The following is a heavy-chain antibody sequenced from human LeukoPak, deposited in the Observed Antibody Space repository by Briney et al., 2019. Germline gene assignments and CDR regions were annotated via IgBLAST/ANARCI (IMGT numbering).Heavy chain of an antibody. D-gene: IGHD6-13*01. CDR1: GFTFSTYW. J-gene: IGHJ4*02. V-gene: IGHV3-7*01. CDR3: ARDSAGNDY. Sequence: GGSLRLSCGASGFTFSTYWMSWVRQAPGKGLEWVANIKQDGSEKYYVDSVKGRFTISRGNAKNSLYLQMNSLRAEDTAMYYCARDSAGNDYWGQGTLVTVSS. CDR2: IKQDGSEK.